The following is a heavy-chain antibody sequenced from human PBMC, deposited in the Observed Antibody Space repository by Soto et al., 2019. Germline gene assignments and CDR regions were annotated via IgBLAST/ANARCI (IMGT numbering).Heavy chain of an antibody. CDR3: TRANWYSEY. CDR2: IYYIGST. V-gene: IGHV4-59*13. J-gene: IGHJ4*02. CDR1: GGSINTNS. Sequence: QVQLQESGPGLVKPSETLSLTCTVSGGSINTNSWGLMRLPPGKGLEWIGYIYYIGSTNYYPSLKCLVTLSVDTSKNQLSLNLPSLTTEDTAMYYCTRANWYSEYWGQGTLVTVSS. D-gene: IGHD2-8*01.